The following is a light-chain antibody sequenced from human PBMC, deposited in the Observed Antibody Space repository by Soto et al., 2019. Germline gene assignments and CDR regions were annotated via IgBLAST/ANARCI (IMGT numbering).Light chain of an antibody. V-gene: IGKV3-11*01. Sequence: EIVLTQSPATLSLSPGERATLSCRASQSVSSYLAWYQQKPGQAPRLLIYEASNRATGIPARFSGSGSGTDFTLPISSLEPEDFAVYYCQQRSNWPPTFGPGTKVDIK. J-gene: IGKJ3*01. CDR2: EAS. CDR1: QSVSSY. CDR3: QQRSNWPPT.